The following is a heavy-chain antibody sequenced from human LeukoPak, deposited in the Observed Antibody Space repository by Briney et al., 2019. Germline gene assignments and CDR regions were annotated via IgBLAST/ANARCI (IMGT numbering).Heavy chain of an antibody. CDR2: ISSSGSTI. Sequence: KSGGSLRLSCAASGSTFSDYYMSWIRQAPGKGLEWVSYISSSGSTIYYADSVKGRFTISRDNAKNSLYLQMNSLRAEDTAVYYCARDLTYSSSWYARWDYYYYGMDVWGQGTTVTVSS. CDR1: GSTFSDYY. J-gene: IGHJ6*02. D-gene: IGHD6-13*01. CDR3: ARDLTYSSSWYARWDYYYYGMDV. V-gene: IGHV3-11*01.